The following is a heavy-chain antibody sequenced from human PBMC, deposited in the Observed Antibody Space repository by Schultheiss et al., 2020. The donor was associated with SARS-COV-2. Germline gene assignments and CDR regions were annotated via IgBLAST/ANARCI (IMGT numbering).Heavy chain of an antibody. CDR2: INSDGSST. CDR1: GFTFSSYA. V-gene: IGHV3-74*01. CDR3: ARVVGRAYSNYAYAPYYFDY. D-gene: IGHD4-11*01. J-gene: IGHJ4*02. Sequence: GGSLRLSCAASGFTFSSYALSWVRQAPGKGLEWVSRINSDGSSTSYADSVKGRFTISRDNAKNTLYLQMNSLRAEDTAVYYCARVVGRAYSNYAYAPYYFDYWGQGTLVTVSS.